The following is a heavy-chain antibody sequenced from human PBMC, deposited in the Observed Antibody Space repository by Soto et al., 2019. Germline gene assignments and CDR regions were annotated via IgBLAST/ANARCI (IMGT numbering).Heavy chain of an antibody. CDR2: ISWNSGST. CDR1: GFTFDDYA. CDR3: ARDAHYFSLGSCFDP. Sequence: GGSLRLSCAASGFTFDDYAMHWVRQAPGKGLEWVSGISWNSGSTGYADSVKGRFTISRDNAKNPRYLQMNSLRAEDTALYYCARDAHYFSLGSCFDPWGQGTLVTVSS. V-gene: IGHV3-9*01. D-gene: IGHD7-27*01. J-gene: IGHJ5*02.